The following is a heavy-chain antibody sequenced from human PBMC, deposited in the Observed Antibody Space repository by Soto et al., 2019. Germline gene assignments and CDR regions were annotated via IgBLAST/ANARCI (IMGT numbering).Heavy chain of an antibody. CDR1: GGSISSSYW. CDR2: IYHSGST. D-gene: IGHD5-18*01. Sequence: QEQLQESGPGLVKPSGTLSLTCAVSGGSISSSYWWSWVRQPPGRGLEWIGEIYHSGSTNYNPSLKSRVMISVDTSKNQFSLNLSSVTAADTAVYYCARGYSYGYFDYWGQGTLVTVSS. CDR3: ARGYSYGYFDY. V-gene: IGHV4-4*02. J-gene: IGHJ4*02.